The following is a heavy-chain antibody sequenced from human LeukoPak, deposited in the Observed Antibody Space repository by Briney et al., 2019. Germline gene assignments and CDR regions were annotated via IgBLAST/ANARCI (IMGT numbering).Heavy chain of an antibody. J-gene: IGHJ4*02. Sequence: GGSLRLSCAASGFTFSSDWMHWVRQAPGKGLEWVANIKQDGSEKYYVDSVKGRFIISRDNAKNSLYLQMNSLRAEDTAVYYCARSRLGGVNYWGQGTLVTVSS. D-gene: IGHD3-16*01. V-gene: IGHV3-7*01. CDR2: IKQDGSEK. CDR1: GFTFSSDW. CDR3: ARSRLGGVNY.